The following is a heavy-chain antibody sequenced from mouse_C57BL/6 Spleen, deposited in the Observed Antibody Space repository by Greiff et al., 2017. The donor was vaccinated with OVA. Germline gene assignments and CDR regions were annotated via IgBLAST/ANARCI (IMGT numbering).Heavy chain of an antibody. CDR1: GYTFTDYN. D-gene: IGHD1-1*01. CDR2: INPNNGGT. V-gene: IGHV1-22*01. CDR3: EREYGSFYYFDY. J-gene: IGHJ2*01. Sequence: EVQLQQSGPELVKPGASVKMSCKASGYTFTDYNMHWVKQSHGKSLEWIGYINPNNGGTSYNQKFKGKATLTVNKSSSTAYMELRSLTSEDSAVYYYEREYGSFYYFDYWGQGTTLTVSS.